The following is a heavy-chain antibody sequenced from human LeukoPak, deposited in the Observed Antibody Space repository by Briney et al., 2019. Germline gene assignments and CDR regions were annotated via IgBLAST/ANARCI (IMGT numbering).Heavy chain of an antibody. D-gene: IGHD3-10*01. CDR2: ISGSGGST. J-gene: IGHJ4*02. V-gene: IGHV3-23*01. Sequence: GGSLRLSCVASGFSFTAHAMGWVRQAPGKGLEWVSHISGSGGSTKYSGSVKGRFIISRDNSKNTLYLQINSLGADDTAVYYCAKDKDSHSYGAGSYAPFDSWGQGTLVTVSS. CDR3: AKDKDSHSYGAGSYAPFDS. CDR1: GFSFTAHA.